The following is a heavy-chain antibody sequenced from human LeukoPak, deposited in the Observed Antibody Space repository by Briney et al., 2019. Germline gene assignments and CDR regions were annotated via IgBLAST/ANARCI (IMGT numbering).Heavy chain of an antibody. D-gene: IGHD2-8*01. V-gene: IGHV4-38-2*02. J-gene: IGHJ5*02. CDR1: GYSISSGYY. CDR2: IYHSGTT. Sequence: SETLSLTCTVSGYSISSGYYWGWIRQPPGKGLEWIGSIYHSGTTYYNPSLKSRVTISVDTSKNQFSLKLSSVTAADTAVYYCARDEYCTNGVCYLNWFDPWGQGTLVTVSS. CDR3: ARDEYCTNGVCYLNWFDP.